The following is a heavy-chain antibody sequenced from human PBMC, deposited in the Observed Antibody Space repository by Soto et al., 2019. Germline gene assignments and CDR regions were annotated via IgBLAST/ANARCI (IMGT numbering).Heavy chain of an antibody. CDR2: INPSGDHT. V-gene: IGHV1-46*01. CDR3: ARGPLRGFVELMSNYYDMDV. D-gene: IGHD3-10*01. CDR1: GYTFSSYY. J-gene: IGHJ6*02. Sequence: ASVKVSCKASGYTFSSYYLQWVRQAPGQGLEWMGIINPSGDHTSYEEKFHGRITMTSDTSTSTVYMELSSLRSDNTAVYYCARGPLRGFVELMSNYYDMDVWGQGTTVTVSS.